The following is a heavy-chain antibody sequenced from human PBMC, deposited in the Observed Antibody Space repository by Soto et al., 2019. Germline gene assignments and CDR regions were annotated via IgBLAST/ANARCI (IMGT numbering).Heavy chain of an antibody. Sequence: GGSLRLSCAASGFTFDDYAMHWVRQAPGKGLEWVSGISWNSGSIGYADSVKGRFTISRDNAKNSLYPQMNSLRAEDTALYYCAKDRTRRLGYSYGYDYWGQGTLVTV. CDR2: ISWNSGSI. D-gene: IGHD5-18*01. J-gene: IGHJ4*02. CDR3: AKDRTRRLGYSYGYDY. CDR1: GFTFDDYA. V-gene: IGHV3-9*01.